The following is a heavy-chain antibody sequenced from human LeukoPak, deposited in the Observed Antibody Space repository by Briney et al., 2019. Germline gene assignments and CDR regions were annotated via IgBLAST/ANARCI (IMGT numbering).Heavy chain of an antibody. CDR3: ARLMITFGGVVNYYYGMDV. J-gene: IGHJ6*02. CDR2: ISSSSSYI. CDR1: GFTFSSYS. Sequence: PGGSLRLSCAASGFTFSSYSMNWVRQAPGKGLEWVSSISSSSSYIYYADSVKGRFTISRDNAKNSLYLQMNNLRAEDTAVYYCARLMITFGGVVNYYYGMDVWGQGTTVTVSS. V-gene: IGHV3-21*01. D-gene: IGHD3-16*01.